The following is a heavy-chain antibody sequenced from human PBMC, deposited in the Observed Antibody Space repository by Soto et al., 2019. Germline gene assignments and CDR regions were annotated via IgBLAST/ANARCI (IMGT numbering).Heavy chain of an antibody. CDR2: INHSGST. D-gene: IGHD4-17*01. CDR1: GGSFSGYY. V-gene: IGHV4-34*01. Sequence: SETLSLTCAVYGGSFSGYYWSWIRQPPGKGLEWIGEINHSGSTNYNPSLKSRVTISVDTSKNQFSLKLSSVTAADTAVYYCASTLSVTTNKRAWFDPWGQGTLVTVSS. CDR3: ASTLSVTTNKRAWFDP. J-gene: IGHJ5*02.